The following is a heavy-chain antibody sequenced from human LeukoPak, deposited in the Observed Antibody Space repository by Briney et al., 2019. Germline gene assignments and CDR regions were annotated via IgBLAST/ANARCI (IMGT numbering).Heavy chain of an antibody. V-gene: IGHV4-59*01. CDR3: AREAVYSSSPTV. CDR1: GGSISSYY. Sequence: PSETLSLTCAVSGGSISSYYWSWIRQPPGKGLEWIGYIYYSGSTNYNPSLKSRVTISVDTSKNQFSLKLSSVTAADTAVHYCAREAVYSSSPTVWGQGTLVTVSS. D-gene: IGHD6-6*01. CDR2: IYYSGST. J-gene: IGHJ4*02.